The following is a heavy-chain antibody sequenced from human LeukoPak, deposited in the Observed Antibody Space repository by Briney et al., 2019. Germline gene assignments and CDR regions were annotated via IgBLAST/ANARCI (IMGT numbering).Heavy chain of an antibody. J-gene: IGHJ4*02. CDR1: GFTFSTYS. CDR2: ISSSRSYI. V-gene: IGHV3-21*01. Sequence: GGSLRLSCAASGFTFSTYSMNWVRQAPGKGLEWVSSISSSRSYIYYADSVKGRFTISRDNAKNSLYLQMNSLRAEDTAVYYCARASGVSVPAGYWGQGTLVTVSS. D-gene: IGHD2-8*01. CDR3: ARASGVSVPAGY.